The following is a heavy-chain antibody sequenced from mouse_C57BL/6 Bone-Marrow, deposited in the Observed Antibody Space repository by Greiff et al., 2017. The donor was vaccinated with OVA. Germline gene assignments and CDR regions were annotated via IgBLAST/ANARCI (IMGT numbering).Heavy chain of an antibody. Sequence: VQLQQSGGGLVKPGGSLKLSCAASGFTFSDYGMHWVRQAPEKGLEWVAYISSGSSTIYYADTVKGRFTISRDNAKNTLFLQMTSLRSEDTAMYYCARRSYGSSHWYFDVWGTGTTVTVSS. D-gene: IGHD1-1*01. J-gene: IGHJ1*03. CDR3: ARRSYGSSHWYFDV. CDR1: GFTFSDYG. CDR2: ISSGSSTI. V-gene: IGHV5-17*01.